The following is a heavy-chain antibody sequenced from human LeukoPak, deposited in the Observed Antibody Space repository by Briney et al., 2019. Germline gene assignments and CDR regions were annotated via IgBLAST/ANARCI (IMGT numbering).Heavy chain of an antibody. CDR1: GFTFSAYW. J-gene: IGHJ4*02. CDR3: ARDSVRGYVDY. CDR2: IKQDGSEK. V-gene: IGHV3-7*04. Sequence: PGGSLKLSCAASGFTFSAYWMSWVRQAPGKGLEWVANIKQDGSEKYYVDSVKGRFTISRDNAKNSLYLQMNSLRVEDTAVYYCARDSVRGYVDYWGQGTLVTVSS. D-gene: IGHD3-10*01.